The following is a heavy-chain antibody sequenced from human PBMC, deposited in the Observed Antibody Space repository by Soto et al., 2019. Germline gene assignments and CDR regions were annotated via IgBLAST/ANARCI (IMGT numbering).Heavy chain of an antibody. CDR3: ARVPLPPYYYDSSGYYWTPPDP. J-gene: IGHJ5*02. CDR2: INHSGST. D-gene: IGHD3-22*01. Sequence: KASETLSLTCAVYGGSFSGYYWSWIRQPPGKGLEWIGEINHSGSTNYNPSLKSRVTISVDTSKNQFSLKLSSVTAADTAVYYCARVPLPPYYYDSSGYYWTPPDPWGPGTLVTVSS. V-gene: IGHV4-34*01. CDR1: GGSFSGYY.